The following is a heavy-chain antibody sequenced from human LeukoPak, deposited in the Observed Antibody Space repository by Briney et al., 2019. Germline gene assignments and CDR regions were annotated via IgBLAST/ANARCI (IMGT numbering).Heavy chain of an antibody. D-gene: IGHD3-10*01. Sequence: SETLSLTCTVSGRSISSGDFYWSWIRQSPGQGLEWIGYIYYSGYTYYNPSLKSRVTISEDTSKNQFSLKLSSVTAADTAVYYCARGGEYGSGSYYKYWGQGTLVTVSS. V-gene: IGHV4-30-4*01. J-gene: IGHJ4*02. CDR3: ARGGEYGSGSYYKY. CDR2: IYYSGYT. CDR1: GRSISSGDFY.